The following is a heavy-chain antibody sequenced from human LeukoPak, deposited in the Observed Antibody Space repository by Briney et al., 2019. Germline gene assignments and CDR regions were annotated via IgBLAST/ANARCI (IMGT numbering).Heavy chain of an antibody. Sequence: ASVKVSCKASGYTFTSYCISWVRQAPGQGREGMGWISAYNGNTNYAQKLQGRVTMTTDTSTSTAYVELRSLRSDDTAVYYCTRDLGQWLEQGIFFDYXXQGXLVTVSP. CDR3: TRDLGQWLEQGIFFDY. D-gene: IGHD6-19*01. V-gene: IGHV1-18*01. CDR2: ISAYNGNT. CDR1: GYTFTSYC. J-gene: IGHJ4*02.